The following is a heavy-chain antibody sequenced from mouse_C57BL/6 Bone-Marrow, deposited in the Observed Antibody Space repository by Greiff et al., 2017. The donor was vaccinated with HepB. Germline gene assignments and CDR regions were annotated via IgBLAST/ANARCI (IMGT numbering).Heavy chain of an antibody. V-gene: IGHV5-6*02. D-gene: IGHD3-1*01. CDR2: ISSGGSYT. CDR3: ARRGLYYHAMDY. J-gene: IGHJ4*01. CDR1: GFTFSSYG. Sequence: EVKVVESGGDLVKPGGSLKLSCAASGFTFSSYGMSWVRQTPDKRLEWVATISSGGSYTYYPDSVKGRFTISRDNAKNTLYLQMSSLKSEDTAMYYCARRGLYYHAMDYWGQGTSVTVSS.